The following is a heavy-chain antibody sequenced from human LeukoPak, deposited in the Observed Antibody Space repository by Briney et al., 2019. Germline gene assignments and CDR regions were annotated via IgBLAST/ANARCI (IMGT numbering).Heavy chain of an antibody. Sequence: ASVKVSCKASGFTFTSSAMQWVRQARGQRLEWIGWIVVGSGNTNYAQKFQERVTITRDMSTSTAYMELSSLRSEDTAVYYCAAAYYGLEREAAFDIWGQGTMVTVSS. D-gene: IGHD1-26*01. CDR2: IVVGSGNT. CDR1: GFTFTSSA. CDR3: AAAYYGLEREAAFDI. J-gene: IGHJ3*02. V-gene: IGHV1-58*02.